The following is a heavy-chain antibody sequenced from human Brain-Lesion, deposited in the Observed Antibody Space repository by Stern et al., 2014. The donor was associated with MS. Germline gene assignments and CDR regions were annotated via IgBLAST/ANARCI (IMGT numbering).Heavy chain of an antibody. J-gene: IGHJ4*02. V-gene: IGHV4-30-4*01. D-gene: IGHD3-22*01. CDR1: GDSISSGDNY. Sequence: QLQLQESGPGLVKPSQTLSLTCNVSGDSISSGDNYWSWIRQSPGKGLEWIGYIYHIGSTFYNPSLKSRVTISVDTSQNQFSLRLSSVTAADTAVYYCARGESSRYYYYFDYWGQGTLVTVSS. CDR2: IYHIGST. CDR3: ARGESSRYYYYFDY.